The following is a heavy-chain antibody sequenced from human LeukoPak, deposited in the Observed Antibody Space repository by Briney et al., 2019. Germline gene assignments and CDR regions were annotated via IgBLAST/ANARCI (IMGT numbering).Heavy chain of an antibody. Sequence: SETLSLTCTVSGGSMSSYYWIWIRQPPGQGLEWIAYIHSSGSTDYNPSLKSRVTISVDTSKNQFSLKLSSVTAADTAVYYCARDTAGYDSRRSYYYYGMDVWGQGTTVTVSS. CDR2: IHSSGST. CDR1: GGSMSSYY. V-gene: IGHV4-59*01. D-gene: IGHD3-22*01. J-gene: IGHJ6*02. CDR3: ARDTAGYDSRRSYYYYGMDV.